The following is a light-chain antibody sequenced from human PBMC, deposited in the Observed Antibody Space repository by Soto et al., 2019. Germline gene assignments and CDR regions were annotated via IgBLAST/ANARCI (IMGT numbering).Light chain of an antibody. CDR3: QQYGTSRDYT. Sequence: TQSPSTLSASVGDRVTITCRASQSISRWLAWYQQKPGQAPRVLIYGASSRATGIPDRFSGSGSGTDFTLTISSLEPEDFAVYYCQQYGTSRDYTFGQGTKLEIK. V-gene: IGKV3-20*01. CDR1: QSISRW. CDR2: GAS. J-gene: IGKJ2*01.